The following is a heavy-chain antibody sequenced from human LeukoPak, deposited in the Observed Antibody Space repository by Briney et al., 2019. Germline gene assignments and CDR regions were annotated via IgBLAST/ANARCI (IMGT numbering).Heavy chain of an antibody. CDR1: GFILKIYW. D-gene: IGHD3-22*01. CDR3: ARFTTYYYDSGAYGRGFDS. CDR2: IKQDGSET. J-gene: IGHJ4*02. Sequence: PGGSLRLSCAASGFILKIYWMSWVRQAPGKGLEWVASIKQDGSETSYVDSVKGRFTISRDNAKNSLFLQMNSLRAEDTAVYYCARFTTYYYDSGAYGRGFDSWGQGTLVTVSS. V-gene: IGHV3-7*01.